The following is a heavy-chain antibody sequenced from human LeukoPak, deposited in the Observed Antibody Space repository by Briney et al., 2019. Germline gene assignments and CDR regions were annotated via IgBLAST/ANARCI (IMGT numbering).Heavy chain of an antibody. CDR3: ARRRGAGPGAYFDY. CDR1: GFTFSDEY. CDR2: ISNSGSYT. D-gene: IGHD5-12*01. Sequence: GRSLRLSCAASGFTFSDEYMSWIRQAPGKGLEWVSYISNSGSYTNYADSVRRSFNISRDNAKNSLYLHMNSLRAEDTAVYYCARRRGAGPGAYFDYWGQGTLITVSS. V-gene: IGHV3-11*03. J-gene: IGHJ4*02.